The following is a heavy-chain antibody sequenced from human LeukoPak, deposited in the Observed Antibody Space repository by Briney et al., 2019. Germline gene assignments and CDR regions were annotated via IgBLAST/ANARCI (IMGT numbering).Heavy chain of an antibody. CDR3: ARGVPYYDILTGYSIFDY. Sequence: SETLSLTCAVYGGSFSGYYWSWIRQPPGKGLEWIGEINHIGSTNYNPSLKSRVTISVDTSKNQFSLKLSSVAAADTAVYYCARGVPYYDILTGYSIFDYWGQGTLVTVSS. D-gene: IGHD3-9*01. CDR1: GGSFSGYY. CDR2: INHIGST. V-gene: IGHV4-34*01. J-gene: IGHJ4*02.